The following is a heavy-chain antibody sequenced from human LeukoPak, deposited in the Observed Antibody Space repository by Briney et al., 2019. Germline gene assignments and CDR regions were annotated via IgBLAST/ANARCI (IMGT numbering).Heavy chain of an antibody. CDR1: GFPFSSYG. CDR3: AKDSSSSNYNYGLDV. CDR2: ISYDGANR. J-gene: IGHJ6*02. V-gene: IGHV3-30*02. D-gene: IGHD6-13*01. Sequence: GGSLRLSCAASGFPFSSYGMHWVRQAPGKGLEWVSFISYDGANRYYADSVKGRFTISRDNSKNTLYLQMNSLRGDDTGMYFCAKDSSSSNYNYGLDVWGQGTTVTVSS.